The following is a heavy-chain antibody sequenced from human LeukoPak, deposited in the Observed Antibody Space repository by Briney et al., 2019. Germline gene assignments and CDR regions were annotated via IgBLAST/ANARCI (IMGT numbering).Heavy chain of an antibody. CDR3: ASSSGHYFDY. V-gene: IGHV3-33*01. Sequence: GGSLRLSCAASGFTFSSYDMHWVRQAPGKGLEWVTVIWSDGSNKYYADSVKGRFTISRDNSKSTLYLQMDSLRAEDTAMYYCASSSGHYFDYWGQGTLVTVSS. D-gene: IGHD6-25*01. J-gene: IGHJ4*02. CDR1: GFTFSSYD. CDR2: IWSDGSNK.